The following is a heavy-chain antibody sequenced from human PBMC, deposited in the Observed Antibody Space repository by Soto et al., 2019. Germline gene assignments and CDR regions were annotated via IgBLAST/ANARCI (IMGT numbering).Heavy chain of an antibody. CDR3: ARRYSSAFDI. J-gene: IGHJ3*02. Sequence: QVQLQESGPGLVKPSETLSLTCTVSGGSISSYYWSCIRQPQGKGLEWMGYIYYSGSTNYNPSLKSRVTISVDTSKNQFSLKLSSVTAADTAVYYCARRYSSAFDIWGQGTMVTVSS. CDR1: GGSISSYY. V-gene: IGHV4-59*08. D-gene: IGHD6-13*01. CDR2: IYYSGST.